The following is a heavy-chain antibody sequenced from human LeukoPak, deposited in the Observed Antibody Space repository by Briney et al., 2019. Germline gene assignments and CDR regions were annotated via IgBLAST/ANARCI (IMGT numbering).Heavy chain of an antibody. CDR1: DESFSGTF. V-gene: IGHV4-34*01. CDR2: INHSGRP. D-gene: IGHD3-16*01. Sequence: SETLSLTCDKDDESFSGTFWNWIRQPPGKGLEWIGEINHSGRPNYNPSLKSRVTFSLDTSKNQFSLRLQSVTAADTAVYFCARGEGALNNWGRGPLVTVSS. J-gene: IGHJ4*02. CDR3: ARGEGALNN.